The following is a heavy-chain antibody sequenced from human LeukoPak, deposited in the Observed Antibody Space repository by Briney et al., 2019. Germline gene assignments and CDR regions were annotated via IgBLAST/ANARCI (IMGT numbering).Heavy chain of an antibody. V-gene: IGHV3-23*01. CDR3: AKKNLAAAGPSYFDY. J-gene: IGHJ4*02. D-gene: IGHD6-13*01. CDR1: ALTSTTHS. Sequence: GSLRLSSAASALTSTTHSTNCVSHPQRRGLEWESIIRGDVATTDYTDSVKGRFTISRDNSRNTLYLQRNSLRVEDTAVYYCAKKNLAAAGPSYFDYWGQGTRVTVSS. CDR2: IRGDVATT.